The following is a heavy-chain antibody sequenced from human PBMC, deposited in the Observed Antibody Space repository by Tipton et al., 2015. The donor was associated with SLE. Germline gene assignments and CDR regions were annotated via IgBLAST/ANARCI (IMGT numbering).Heavy chain of an antibody. CDR3: ATGGSGWYGRVDY. D-gene: IGHD6-19*01. V-gene: IGHV3-13*01. Sequence: SLRLSCAASGFSFSDYDMHWVRQPPGKGLEWVSAVGSTGDTYYPGSVKGRFTISRDNAKNSLYLQIDSLRAGDTAVYYCATGGSGWYGRVDYWGQGTQVTVSS. J-gene: IGHJ4*02. CDR1: GFSFSDYD. CDR2: VGSTGDT.